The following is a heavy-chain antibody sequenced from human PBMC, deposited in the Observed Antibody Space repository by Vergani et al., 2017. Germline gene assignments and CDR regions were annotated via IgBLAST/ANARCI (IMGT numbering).Heavy chain of an antibody. CDR3: AGSSSSYYYYMDV. D-gene: IGHD6-6*01. V-gene: IGHV3-21*01. CDR2: ISSSSSYI. J-gene: IGHJ6*03. CDR1: GFTFSSYS. Sequence: EVQLLESGGGLVKPGGSLRLSCAASGFTFSSYSMNWVRQAPGKGLEWVSSISSSSSYIYYADSVKGRFTISRDNAKNSLYLQMNSLRAEDTAVYYCAGSSSSYYYYMDVWGKGTTVTVSS.